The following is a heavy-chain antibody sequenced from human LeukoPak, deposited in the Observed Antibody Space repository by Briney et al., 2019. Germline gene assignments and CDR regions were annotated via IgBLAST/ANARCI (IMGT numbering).Heavy chain of an antibody. CDR3: VNQISGWVY. CDR1: GFTFSSLT. D-gene: IGHD6-19*01. CDR2: IRSDGGST. V-gene: IGHV3-64D*06. Sequence: GGSLRLSCSASGFTFSSLTMHWVRQAPGKGLEYVSGIRSDGGSTYYADSVRGRFSISRDNSKNTLYLQMSSLRPEDTAVYYCVNQISGWVYWGQGTLVTVSS. J-gene: IGHJ4*02.